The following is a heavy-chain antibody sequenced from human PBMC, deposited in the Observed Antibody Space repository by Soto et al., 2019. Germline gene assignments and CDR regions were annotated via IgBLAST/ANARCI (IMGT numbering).Heavy chain of an antibody. D-gene: IGHD3-3*01. CDR2: ISGSGNTS. CDR1: GFTFSSYA. V-gene: IGHV3-23*01. CDR3: AKDRVRTFYEVY. Sequence: EVQLLESGGGLVQPGGSLRLSCAASGFTFSSYAMTWVRQAPGKGLEWVSAISGSGNTSYYADSVKGRFTISRDSSKKMLYLQMNSLRPEATAVYYCAKDRVRTFYEVYWGQGTLVTVSS. J-gene: IGHJ4*02.